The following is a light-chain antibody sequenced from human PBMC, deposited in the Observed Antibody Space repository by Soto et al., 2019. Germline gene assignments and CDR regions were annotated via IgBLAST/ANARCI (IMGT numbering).Light chain of an antibody. V-gene: IGKV1-5*03. J-gene: IGKJ4*01. CDR3: QQYNVYST. Sequence: DIQMTQSPSTLSASIGDRVNITCRASQSISSWLAWYQQKPGKAPKVLIYKASNLESGVPSRFSGSGSETEFTLTISSLQPDDFATYYCQQYNVYSTFGGGTKVGI. CDR2: KAS. CDR1: QSISSW.